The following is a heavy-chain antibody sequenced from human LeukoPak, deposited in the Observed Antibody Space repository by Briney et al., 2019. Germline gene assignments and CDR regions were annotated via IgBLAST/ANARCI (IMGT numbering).Heavy chain of an antibody. D-gene: IGHD1-1*01. CDR3: ARHERGAENLDY. Sequence: SETLSLTCTVSGASISNYYWSWIRQPPGKGLECIGYVSYSGRTNHNPSLTSRVTISADTSKNQFSLKLTSVTAADTAVYYCARHERGAENLDYWGQGTLVSVSS. CDR2: VSYSGRT. J-gene: IGHJ4*02. CDR1: GASISNYY. V-gene: IGHV4-59*08.